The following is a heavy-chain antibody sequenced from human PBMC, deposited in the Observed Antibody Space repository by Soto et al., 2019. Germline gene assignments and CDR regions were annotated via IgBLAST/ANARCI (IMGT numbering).Heavy chain of an antibody. D-gene: IGHD3-16*02. J-gene: IGHJ4*02. Sequence: QVQLVQSGAEVKKPGASVRLSCKVSGKSFDNFAVHWVRQTPGQRPEWMGRINVGDDKTKYSEKFQGRVIVSYDTSATTADLELRALSSADTAVSYCAIAKYDSIWGSYHPFDQWAQGAQVTVAS. CDR3: AIAKYDSIWGSYHPFDQ. CDR1: GKSFDNFA. CDR2: INVGDDKT. V-gene: IGHV1-3*01.